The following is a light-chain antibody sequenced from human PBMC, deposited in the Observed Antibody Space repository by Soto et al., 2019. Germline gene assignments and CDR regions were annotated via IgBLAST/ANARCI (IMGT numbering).Light chain of an antibody. J-gene: IGLJ3*02. CDR1: SGHGSYA. CDR2: VNSDGTH. V-gene: IGLV4-69*01. Sequence: QLVLTQSPSASASLGASVKLTCTLSSGHGSYAIAWHQQQPEKGPRHLMKVNSDGTHSKGDGIPDRFSGSSSGAERYLTISSLQSEDEADYYCQIWGTGIRVFGGGTKLTVL. CDR3: QIWGTGIRV.